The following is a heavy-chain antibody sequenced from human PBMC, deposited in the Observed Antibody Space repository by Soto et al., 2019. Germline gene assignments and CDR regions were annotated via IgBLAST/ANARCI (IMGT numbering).Heavy chain of an antibody. J-gene: IGHJ4*02. V-gene: IGHV4-59*01. CDR2: IYYSGST. CDR3: ARGSYYYDSSGYLY. Sequence: PSETLSLTCTVSGGSISSYYWSWIRQPPGKGLEWIGYIYYSGSTNYNPSLKSRVTISVDTSKNQFSLKLSSVTAADTAVYYCARGSYYYDSSGYLYWGQGTLVIVSS. D-gene: IGHD3-22*01. CDR1: GGSISSYY.